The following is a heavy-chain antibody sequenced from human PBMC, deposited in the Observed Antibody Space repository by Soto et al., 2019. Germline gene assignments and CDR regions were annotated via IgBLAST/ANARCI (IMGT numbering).Heavy chain of an antibody. Sequence: GGSLRLSCAASGFTLSSHSMHWVRQAPGEGLEWVAVITYDGSNAYYADSVKARFTISRDNAQSTLYLQMNSLRTEDTAVYYCARDFSDRFTIDYWGQGVLVTVSS. CDR2: ITYDGSNA. CDR1: GFTLSSHS. CDR3: ARDFSDRFTIDY. V-gene: IGHV3-30*04. J-gene: IGHJ4*02. D-gene: IGHD2-21*02.